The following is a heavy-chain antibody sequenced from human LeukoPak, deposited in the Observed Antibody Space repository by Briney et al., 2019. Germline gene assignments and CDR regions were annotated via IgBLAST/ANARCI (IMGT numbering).Heavy chain of an antibody. CDR1: GFTLSSYA. V-gene: IGHV3-23*01. J-gene: IGHJ4*02. D-gene: IGHD2-21*02. CDR2: ISGSGGST. Sequence: GGSLRLSCAASGFTLSSYAMSWVRQSPGKGLEWVSAISGSGGSTYYADSVKGRFTISRDNSKNTLYLQMNSLRAEDTAVYYCAKQLAYCGGDCYAPEYYFDYWGQGTLVTVSS. CDR3: AKQLAYCGGDCYAPEYYFDY.